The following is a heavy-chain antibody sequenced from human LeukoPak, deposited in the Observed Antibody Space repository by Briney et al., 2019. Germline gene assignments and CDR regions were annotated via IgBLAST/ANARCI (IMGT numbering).Heavy chain of an antibody. CDR2: INISGNST. Sequence: GGSLRLSCAASGFTFRSYAMNWVRQAPGKGLEWVSGINISGNSTYYADSVKGRFTVSRDNSKNTLYLQMNSLRAEDTAVDYCARGNSGHCTGATCYALDYWGQGTLVTVSS. D-gene: IGHD2-2*01. V-gene: IGHV3-23*01. J-gene: IGHJ4*02. CDR3: ARGNSGHCTGATCYALDY. CDR1: GFTFRSYA.